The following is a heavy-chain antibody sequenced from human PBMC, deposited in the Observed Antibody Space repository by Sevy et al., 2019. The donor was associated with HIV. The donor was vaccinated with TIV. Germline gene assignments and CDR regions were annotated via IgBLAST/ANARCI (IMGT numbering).Heavy chain of an antibody. D-gene: IGHD3-22*01. CDR1: GLTFSSYW. CDR3: SRDGDYYDPGYFQH. CDR2: INSDGSST. V-gene: IGHV3-74*01. Sequence: GGSLRLSCAASGLTFSSYWMHWVRQAPGKGLVWVSGINSDGSSTSYADSVKGRFTISRDNAKNTLYLQMNSLRAEDTAVYYCSRDGDYYDPGYFQHWGQGTLVTVSS. J-gene: IGHJ1*01.